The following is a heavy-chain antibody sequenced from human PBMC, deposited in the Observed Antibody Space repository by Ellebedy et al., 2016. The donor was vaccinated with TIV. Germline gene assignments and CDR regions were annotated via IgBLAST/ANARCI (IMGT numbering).Heavy chain of an antibody. V-gene: IGHV3-7*04. D-gene: IGHD3-10*01. CDR1: GFTFSSYW. Sequence: GESLKISXAASGFTFSSYWMSWVRQAPGKGLEWVANIKQDGSEKYYVDSVKGRFTISRDNAKNSLYLQMNSLRAEDTAVYYCARGKVLLWFGELGYWGQGTLVTVSS. CDR2: IKQDGSEK. CDR3: ARGKVLLWFGELGY. J-gene: IGHJ4*02.